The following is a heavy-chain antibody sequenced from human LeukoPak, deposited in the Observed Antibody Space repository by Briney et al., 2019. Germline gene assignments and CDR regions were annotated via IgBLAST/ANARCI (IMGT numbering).Heavy chain of an antibody. CDR3: ANSRSYLGQGRPLINY. J-gene: IGHJ4*02. CDR2: IYHSGST. V-gene: IGHV4-38-2*01. Sequence: SETLSLTCAVSGYSISSGYYWGWIRQPPGKGLEWIGSIYHSGSTYYNPSLKSRVTISVDTSKNQFSLKLSSVTAADTAVYYCANSRSYLGQGRPLINYWGQGTLVTVSS. D-gene: IGHD3-16*01. CDR1: GYSISSGYY.